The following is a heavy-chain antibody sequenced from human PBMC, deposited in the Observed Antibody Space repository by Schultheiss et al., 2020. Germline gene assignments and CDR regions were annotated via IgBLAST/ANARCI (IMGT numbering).Heavy chain of an antibody. CDR1: GFTFNTFT. J-gene: IGHJ3*02. CDR3: ARGAYDDVLTHYSRNDGFDI. Sequence: GGSLRLSCAASGFTFNTFTLHWVRQAPGKWLEWMAVISFDGRTRYYADSVQGRFAISRDNSKNTVFLQMNGLRVEDTSVYYCARGAYDDVLTHYSRNDGFDIWGQGTLVTVSS. D-gene: IGHD3-9*01. V-gene: IGHV3-30*09. CDR2: ISFDGRTR.